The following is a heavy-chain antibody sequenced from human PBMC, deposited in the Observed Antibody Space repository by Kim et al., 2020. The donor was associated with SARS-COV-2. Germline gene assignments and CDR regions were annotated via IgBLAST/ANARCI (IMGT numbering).Heavy chain of an antibody. CDR3: ARRNYDILTGYYTFDY. D-gene: IGHD3-9*01. V-gene: IGHV5-10-1*01. J-gene: IGHJ4*02. Sequence: SFQGHVTISADKSISTAYLQWSSLKASDTAMYYCARRNYDILTGYYTFDYWGQGTLVTVSS.